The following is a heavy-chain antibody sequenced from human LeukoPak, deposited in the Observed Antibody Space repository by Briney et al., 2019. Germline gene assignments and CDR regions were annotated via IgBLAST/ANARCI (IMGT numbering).Heavy chain of an antibody. CDR3: ARAGDSRGYWYYFDY. Sequence: ASVKVSCKASGYTFTSYDINWVRQATGHGLEWMGWMNPNSGDTGYAQKFQGRVNMTRDRSTSTVYMELSSLRSEDTAVYYCARAGDSRGYWYYFDYWGQGTLVTVSS. D-gene: IGHD3-22*01. CDR1: GYTFTSYD. CDR2: MNPNSGDT. V-gene: IGHV1-8*01. J-gene: IGHJ4*02.